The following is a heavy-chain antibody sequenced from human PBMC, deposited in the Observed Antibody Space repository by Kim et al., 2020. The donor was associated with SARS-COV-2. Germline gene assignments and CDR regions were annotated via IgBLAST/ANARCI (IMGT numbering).Heavy chain of an antibody. D-gene: IGHD2-2*01. V-gene: IGHV3-48*03. CDR3: ARGLYCSSTKCSFGLDV. CDR1: GFIFSTYE. Sequence: GGSLRLSCAASGFIFSTYEINWVRQAPGKGLEWVSYTSTSGSTIYSADSVKGRFTVSRDNARNSVYLQMNSLRDEDTAVYYCARGLYCSSTKCSFGLDVWGQGTTVTVPS. CDR2: TSTSGSTI. J-gene: IGHJ6*01.